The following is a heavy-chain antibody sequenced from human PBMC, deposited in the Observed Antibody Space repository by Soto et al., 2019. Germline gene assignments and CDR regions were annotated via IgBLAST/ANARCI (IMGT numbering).Heavy chain of an antibody. Sequence: DTLSLTCAVYGGSFSGYYWSWIRQPPGKGLEWIGEINHSGSTNYNPSLKSRVTISVDTSKNQFSLKLSSVTAADTAVYYCARGGSRAVDSRFVNYYGMDVWGQGTTVTVSS. CDR3: ARGGSRAVDSRFVNYYGMDV. J-gene: IGHJ6*02. V-gene: IGHV4-34*01. CDR2: INHSGST. D-gene: IGHD6-19*01. CDR1: GGSFSGYY.